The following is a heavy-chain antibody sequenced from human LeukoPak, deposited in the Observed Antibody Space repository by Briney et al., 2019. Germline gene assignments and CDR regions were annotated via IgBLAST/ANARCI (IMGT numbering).Heavy chain of an antibody. J-gene: IGHJ4*02. CDR1: GFSFSAFG. V-gene: IGHV4-34*01. CDR2: INHSGST. CDR3: AAHYDILTGYSDY. Sequence: GSLRLSCAASGFSFSAFGMNWVRQAPGKGLEWIGEINHSGSTNYNPSLKSRVTISVDTSKNQFSLKLSSVTAADTAVYYCAAHYDILTGYSDYWGQGTLVTVSS. D-gene: IGHD3-9*01.